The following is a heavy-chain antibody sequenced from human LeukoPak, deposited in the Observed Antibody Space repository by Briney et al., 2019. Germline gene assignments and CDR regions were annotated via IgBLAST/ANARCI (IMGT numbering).Heavy chain of an antibody. J-gene: IGHJ4*02. Sequence: PGGSLRLSCAASGFTFSSYSMNWVRQAPGKGLEWLANIKKDGSEKYYVDSVKGRFTISRDNAKTSLYLQMNSLRAEDTAVYYCARDLSGVTGYTYGRGIDYWGQGTLVTVSS. CDR2: IKKDGSEK. CDR1: GFTFSSYS. CDR3: ARDLSGVTGYTYGRGIDY. V-gene: IGHV3-7*01. D-gene: IGHD5-18*01.